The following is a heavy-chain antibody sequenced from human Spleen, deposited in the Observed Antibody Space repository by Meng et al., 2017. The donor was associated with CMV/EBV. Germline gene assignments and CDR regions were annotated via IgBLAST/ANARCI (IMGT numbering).Heavy chain of an antibody. D-gene: IGHD6-19*01. Sequence: GESLKISCAVFGFTFSDHYMDWVRQAPGKGLEWVGRSRNKPNSYRTEYAASVKGRFTISRDESENSLYLQMDSLRTEDTAVYYCARDVRAVAMMCMATWGQGTTVTVSS. J-gene: IGHJ6*02. CDR2: SRNKPNSYRT. CDR1: GFTFSDHY. V-gene: IGHV3-72*01. CDR3: ARDVRAVAMMCMAT.